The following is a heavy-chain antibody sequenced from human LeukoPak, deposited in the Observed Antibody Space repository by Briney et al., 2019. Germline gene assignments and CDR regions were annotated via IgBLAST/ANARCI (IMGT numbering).Heavy chain of an antibody. CDR1: GYSISSGYY. J-gene: IGHJ4*02. CDR2: IYHSGST. V-gene: IGHV4-38-2*02. Sequence: SETLSLTCTVSGYSISSGYYWGWIRQPPGKGLGWIGSIYHSGSTYYNPSLKSRVTISVDTSKNQFSLKLSSVTAADTAVYYCAREGYWGQGTLVTVSS. CDR3: AREGY.